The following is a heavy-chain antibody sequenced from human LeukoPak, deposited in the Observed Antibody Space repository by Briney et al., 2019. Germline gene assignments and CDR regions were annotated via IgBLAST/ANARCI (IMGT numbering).Heavy chain of an antibody. CDR3: AREPDA. Sequence: SETLSLTCTVSGDSISGSNYRWGWIRQPPGKGLEWLGTVHYSGSAFYNPSLRRRTTVSVDTSKNQFSLKLTSVTAADTAVYFCAREPDAWGQGILVTVSS. CDR2: VHYSGSA. V-gene: IGHV4-39*07. J-gene: IGHJ5*02. CDR1: GDSISGSNYR.